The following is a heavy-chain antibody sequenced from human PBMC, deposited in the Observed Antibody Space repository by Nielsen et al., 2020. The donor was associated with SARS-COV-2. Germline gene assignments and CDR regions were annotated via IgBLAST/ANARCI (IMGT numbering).Heavy chain of an antibody. D-gene: IGHD6-6*01. Sequence: SETLSLTCTVSGGSISSSSYYWGWIRQPPGKGLEWIGSIYYSGSTNYNPSLKSRVSLLVDTSKNQVSLTLTSLTAADTAVYYCARGRGPTYSTSAWYFDHWGQGTLVTVSS. CDR1: GGSISSSSYY. CDR3: ARGRGPTYSTSAWYFDH. CDR2: IYYSGST. J-gene: IGHJ4*02. V-gene: IGHV4-39*07.